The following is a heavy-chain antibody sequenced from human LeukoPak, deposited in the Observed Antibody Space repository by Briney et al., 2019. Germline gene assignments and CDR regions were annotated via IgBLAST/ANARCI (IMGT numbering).Heavy chain of an antibody. CDR3: ARERSGYIDY. CDR1: GGSISSGGYS. V-gene: IGHV4-30-2*01. CDR2: IYHSGST. J-gene: IGHJ4*02. Sequence: SQTLSLTCAVSGGSISSGGYSWSWIRQPPGKGLEWIGYIYHSGSTYYNPSLKSRVTISVDGSKNQFSLKLSSVTAADTAVYYCARERSGYIDYWGQGTLVTVSS. D-gene: IGHD3-3*01.